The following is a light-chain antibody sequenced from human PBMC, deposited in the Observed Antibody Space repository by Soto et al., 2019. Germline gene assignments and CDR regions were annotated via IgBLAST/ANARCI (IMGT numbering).Light chain of an antibody. CDR3: MQALQTPLT. Sequence: DIVMTQSPLSLPVIPGEPASISCWSSQSLLDSNGNNHLNWYLQKPGQSPQVLIYLGSNRASGVPDRFSGSGSGTDFTRKISRVEAEDVCVYYCMQALQTPLTFGQGTRLEIK. V-gene: IGKV2-28*01. CDR1: QSLLDSNGNNH. J-gene: IGKJ5*01. CDR2: LGS.